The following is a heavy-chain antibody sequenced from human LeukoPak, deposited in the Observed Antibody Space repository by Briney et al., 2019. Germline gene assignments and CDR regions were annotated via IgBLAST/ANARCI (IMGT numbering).Heavy chain of an antibody. D-gene: IGHD4-17*01. CDR1: GYTFTSYG. J-gene: IGHJ5*02. CDR3: ARGIPGTTVTNWFDP. CDR2: ISAYNGNT. Sequence: ASVKVSCKASGYTFTSYGISCVRQAPGQGLRWRGWISAYNGNTNYAQKLQGRVTMTTDTSTSTAYMELRSLRSDDTAVYYCARGIPGTTVTNWFDPWGQGTLVTVSS. V-gene: IGHV1-18*01.